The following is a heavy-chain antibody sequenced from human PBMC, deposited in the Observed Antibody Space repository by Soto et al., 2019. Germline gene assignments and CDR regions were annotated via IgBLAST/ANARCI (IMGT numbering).Heavy chain of an antibody. V-gene: IGHV1-3*01. J-gene: IGHJ6*02. CDR1: GYTFTGYV. Sequence: GASVKVSCKASGYTFTGYVMHWVRQAPGQRLEWMGWINAGNGNTKYSQKFQGRVAITRDTSASTAYMELSSLRSEDTAVYYCARPVYYYLHGMDVWGQGTTVTVSS. CDR3: ARPVYYYLHGMDV. CDR2: INAGNGNT.